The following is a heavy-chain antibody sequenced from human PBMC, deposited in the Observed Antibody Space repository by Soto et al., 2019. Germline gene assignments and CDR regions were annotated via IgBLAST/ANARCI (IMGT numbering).Heavy chain of an antibody. V-gene: IGHV3-30*18. CDR3: AKDLWRAGPLDY. D-gene: IGHD3-10*01. Sequence: GGSLRLSCAASGFTFSSYGMHWVRQAPGKGLEWVAVISYDGSNKYYADSVKGRFTISRDNSKNTLYLQMNSLRAEDTAVYYCAKDLWRAGPLDYWGQGTLVTV. CDR2: ISYDGSNK. CDR1: GFTFSSYG. J-gene: IGHJ4*02.